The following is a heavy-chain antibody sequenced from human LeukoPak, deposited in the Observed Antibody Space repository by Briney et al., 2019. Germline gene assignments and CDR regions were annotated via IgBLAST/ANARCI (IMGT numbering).Heavy chain of an antibody. Sequence: PSETLSLTCALYGGSLSSYSWSWTWIRQPPEKGLEWIGEIIEKGNANYNPSLKSRVTIDLDTSKNQFSLKLTSMTAADTAMYYCARGYYPPRWYFELWGRGTLATVSS. CDR1: GGSLSSYS. CDR2: IIEKGNA. V-gene: IGHV4-34*01. D-gene: IGHD3-10*01. CDR3: ARGYYPPRWYFEL. J-gene: IGHJ2*01.